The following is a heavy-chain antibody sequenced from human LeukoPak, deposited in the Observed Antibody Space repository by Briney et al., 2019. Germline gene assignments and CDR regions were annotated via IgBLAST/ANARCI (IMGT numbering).Heavy chain of an antibody. CDR3: ARRRYYYYGMDV. Sequence: PSETLSLTCTVSGGSISSYYWSWIRQPPGKGLEWIGYIYYSGSTNYNPSLKSRVTISVDTSKNQSSLKLSSVTAADTAVYYCARRRYYYYGMDVWGQGTTVTVSS. CDR2: IYYSGST. CDR1: GGSISSYY. J-gene: IGHJ6*02. V-gene: IGHV4-59*01.